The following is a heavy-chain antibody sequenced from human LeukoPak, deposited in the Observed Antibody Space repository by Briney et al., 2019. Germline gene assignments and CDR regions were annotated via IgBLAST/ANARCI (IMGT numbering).Heavy chain of an antibody. V-gene: IGHV1-69*13. J-gene: IGHJ5*02. CDR2: ISPIFGAA. CDR1: GGTFRNYV. CDR3: ARAMWAPGNWFDP. D-gene: IGHD1-26*01. Sequence: GASVKVSCKASGGTFRNYVISWVRQAPGQGLEWMGGISPIFGAANYGQSSQGRVTITADESTNTAYMELSSLRSDDTAVYYCARAMWAPGNWFDPWGQGTLVTVSS.